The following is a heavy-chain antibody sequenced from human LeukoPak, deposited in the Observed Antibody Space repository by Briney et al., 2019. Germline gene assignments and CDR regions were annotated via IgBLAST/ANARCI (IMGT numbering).Heavy chain of an antibody. V-gene: IGHV3-74*01. J-gene: IGHJ4*02. CDR1: GFTFSSSW. Sequence: GGSLRLSCAASGFTFSSSWMHWVRQAPEKGLVWVSRINCDGSSTSYADSVKGRFTISRDNSKNTLYLQMNSLRAEDTAVYYCAKDEDWGQGTLVTVSS. CDR3: AKDED. CDR2: INCDGSST.